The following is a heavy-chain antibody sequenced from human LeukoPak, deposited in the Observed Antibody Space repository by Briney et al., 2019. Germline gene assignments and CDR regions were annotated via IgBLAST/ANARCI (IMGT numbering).Heavy chain of an antibody. D-gene: IGHD6-19*01. V-gene: IGHV3-23*01. CDR2: ICGSGGST. Sequence: PGGSLRLSCAASGFTFSSYAMSWVRQAPGKGLEWVSCICGSGGSTYYADSVKGRFTISRDNSKNTLSLQMKSLRAEDTAVYYCAKQGESAGTVRVYWGQGTLVTVSS. CDR3: AKQGESAGTVRVY. CDR1: GFTFSSYA. J-gene: IGHJ4*02.